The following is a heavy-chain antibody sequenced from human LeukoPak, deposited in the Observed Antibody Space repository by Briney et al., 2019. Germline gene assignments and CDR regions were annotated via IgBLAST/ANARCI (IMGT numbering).Heavy chain of an antibody. Sequence: GSVKVSCTASGYTFTGYYMHWVRQAPGQGLEWMGWINPNSGGTNYAQKFQGRVTMTRDTSINTAYMHLSSLRSDDAALYYCARVSKGYCGGYCYSDYWGQGTLVTVSS. V-gene: IGHV1-2*02. D-gene: IGHD2-21*02. CDR1: GYTFTGYY. CDR2: INPNSGGT. CDR3: ARVSKGYCGGYCYSDY. J-gene: IGHJ4*02.